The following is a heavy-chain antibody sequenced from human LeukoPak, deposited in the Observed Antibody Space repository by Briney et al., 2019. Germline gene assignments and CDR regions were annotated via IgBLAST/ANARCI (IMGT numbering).Heavy chain of an antibody. J-gene: IGHJ4*02. D-gene: IGHD6-19*01. CDR1: GFTFSSYA. Sequence: GRSLRLSCAASGFTFSSYAMHWVRQAPGKGLEWVAVISYDGSNKYYADSVKGRFTISRDNSKNTLYLQMNSLRAEDTAVYYCARDRVVAVAGRWDYWGQGTLVTVSS. CDR3: ARDRVVAVAGRWDY. CDR2: ISYDGSNK. V-gene: IGHV3-30*04.